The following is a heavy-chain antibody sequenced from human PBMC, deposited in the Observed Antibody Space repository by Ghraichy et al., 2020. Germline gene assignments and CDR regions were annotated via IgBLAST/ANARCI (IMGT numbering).Heavy chain of an antibody. CDR1: GFTFSSYA. CDR3: AKVGAGAVGYYFDY. CDR2: ISGSGGST. J-gene: IGHJ4*02. D-gene: IGHD6-19*01. Sequence: GGSLRLSCAASGFTFSSYAMSWVRQAPGKGLEWVSAISGSGGSTYYADSVKSRFTISRDNSKNTLYLQMNSLRAEDTAVYYCAKVGAGAVGYYFDYWGQGTLVTVSS. V-gene: IGHV3-23*01.